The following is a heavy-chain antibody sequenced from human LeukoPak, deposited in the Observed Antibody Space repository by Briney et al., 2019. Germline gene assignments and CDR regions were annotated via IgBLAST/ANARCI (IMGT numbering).Heavy chain of an antibody. CDR1: GFTVGSNY. CDR3: ARGEYNWNDLHL. Sequence: GESLRLSCAASGFTVGSNYMNWVRQAPGRGLEWVSVMYSSGTTYYAESVKGRFTISRDNSKNTLYLQMNSLRAEDTAVYYCARGEYNWNDLHLWGQGTLVTVSS. D-gene: IGHD1-20*01. V-gene: IGHV3-66*01. J-gene: IGHJ5*02. CDR2: MYSSGTT.